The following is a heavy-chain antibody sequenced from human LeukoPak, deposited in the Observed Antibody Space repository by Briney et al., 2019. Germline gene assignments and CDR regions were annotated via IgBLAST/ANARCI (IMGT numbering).Heavy chain of an antibody. Sequence: GASVQVSCKASGYTFTSYAMHWVRQAPGQRLEWMGWINAGNGNTKYSQKFQGRVTITRDTSASTAYMELSSLRSEDTAVYYCARGVVLMVYAMGGMDVWGQGTTVTVSS. D-gene: IGHD2-8*01. CDR3: ARGVVLMVYAMGGMDV. J-gene: IGHJ6*02. V-gene: IGHV1-3*01. CDR1: GYTFTSYA. CDR2: INAGNGNT.